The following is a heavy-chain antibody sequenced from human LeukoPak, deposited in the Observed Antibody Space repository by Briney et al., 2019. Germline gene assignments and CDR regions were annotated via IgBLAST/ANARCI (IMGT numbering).Heavy chain of an antibody. Sequence: PSETLSLTCTVSGGSISSSSYYWGWIRQPPGKGLEWIGSIYYSGSTYYNPSLKGRVTISVDTSKNQFSLKLSSVTAADTAVYYCARQGVTMVRGVTVRRILDYWGQGTLVTVSS. J-gene: IGHJ4*02. D-gene: IGHD3-10*01. CDR1: GGSISSSSYY. CDR2: IYYSGST. CDR3: ARQGVTMVRGVTVRRILDY. V-gene: IGHV4-39*07.